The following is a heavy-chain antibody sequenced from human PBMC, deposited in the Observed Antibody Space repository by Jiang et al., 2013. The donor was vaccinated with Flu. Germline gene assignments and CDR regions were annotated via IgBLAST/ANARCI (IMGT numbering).Heavy chain of an antibody. D-gene: IGHD2-8*02. V-gene: IGHV1-8*02. Sequence: YDINWVRQATGQGLEWMGWMNPNSGNTGYAQKFQGRVTMTRNTSVSTAYMELSSLRSEDTAVYYCARGRGDIVLVVYAFRYYYMDVWGKGTTVTVSS. CDR1: YD. J-gene: IGHJ6*03. CDR3: ARGRGDIVLVVYAFRYYYMDV. CDR2: MNPNSGNT.